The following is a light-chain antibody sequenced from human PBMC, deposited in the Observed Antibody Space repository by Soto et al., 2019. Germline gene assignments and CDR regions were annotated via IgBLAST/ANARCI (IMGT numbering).Light chain of an antibody. J-gene: IGKJ4*01. CDR3: QQRSNWPPPT. CDR2: DAS. Sequence: EIVLTQSPATLSLSPGERATLSCRASQSVSSYLAWYQQKPVQAPRLLIYDASNRATGIPARFSGSGSWTDFTLTISSLEPEDFAVYYCQQRSNWPPPTFGGGTKVDIK. CDR1: QSVSSY. V-gene: IGKV3-11*01.